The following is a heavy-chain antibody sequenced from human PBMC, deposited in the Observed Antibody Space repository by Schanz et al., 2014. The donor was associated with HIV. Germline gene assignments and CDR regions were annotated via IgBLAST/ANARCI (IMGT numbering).Heavy chain of an antibody. V-gene: IGHV3-30*03. Sequence: VEVVESGGGVAQPGGSLRLSCAASGFTFNSYGMLWVRQAPGKGLEWVALISYDGKYKFYGDSVKGRFTISRDNSKNTLYLQMDSLRSEDTAVYYCARGHTSGLFQGGPDSWGQGTLVTVSS. CDR1: GFTFNSYG. D-gene: IGHD6-19*01. J-gene: IGHJ4*02. CDR2: ISYDGKYK. CDR3: ARGHTSGLFQGGPDS.